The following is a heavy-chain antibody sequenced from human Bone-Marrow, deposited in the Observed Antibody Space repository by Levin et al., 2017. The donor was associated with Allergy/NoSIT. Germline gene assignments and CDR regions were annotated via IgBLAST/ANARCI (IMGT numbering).Heavy chain of an antibody. J-gene: IGHJ6*02. CDR1: GFSLSTSGMC. CDR2: IDWDDDK. D-gene: IGHD3-10*02. CDR3: VRATPSALCSGMDV. V-gene: IGHV2-70*18. Sequence: TLSLTCTFSGFSLSTSGMCVSWVRQPPGMALEWLALIDWDDDKYFSTSLRTRPTISKDTSKNQVVLTLTDMDPGDTGTNYCVRATPSALCSGMDVWGQGTTVTVSS.